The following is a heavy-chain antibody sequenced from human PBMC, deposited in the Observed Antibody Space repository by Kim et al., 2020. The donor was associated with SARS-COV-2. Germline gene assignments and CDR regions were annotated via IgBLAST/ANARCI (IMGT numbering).Heavy chain of an antibody. J-gene: IGHJ6*02. Sequence: NPSLNSRVTISVDTSKNQFSLKLSSVTAADTAVYYCARVGGWYRYYGMDVWGQGTTVTVSS. D-gene: IGHD6-19*01. V-gene: IGHV4-59*01. CDR3: ARVGGWYRYYGMDV.